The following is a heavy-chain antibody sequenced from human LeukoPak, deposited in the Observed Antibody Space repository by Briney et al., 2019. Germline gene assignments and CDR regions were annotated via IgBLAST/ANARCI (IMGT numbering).Heavy chain of an antibody. V-gene: IGHV4-34*01. Sequence: PSETLSLTCAVYGGSFSCYYWSWVRQPPGKGLEWIGEINHSGSTNYNPSLKSRVTISVDTSKNQFSLKLSSVTAADTAVYYCARVTKTTRGPVRAFDIWGQGTMVTVSS. J-gene: IGHJ3*02. CDR3: ARVTKTTRGPVRAFDI. CDR1: GGSFSCYY. D-gene: IGHD4-11*01. CDR2: INHSGST.